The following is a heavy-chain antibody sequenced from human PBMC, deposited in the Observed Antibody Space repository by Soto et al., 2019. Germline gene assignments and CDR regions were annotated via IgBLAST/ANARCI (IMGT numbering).Heavy chain of an antibody. V-gene: IGHV4-34*10. Sequence: SETLSLTCAVYVGSFSAYYWSWIRQPPGKGLEWIGEISHSGGTSYNPSLKSRVTMTTDTSTSTAYMELRSLRSDDTAVYYCARDSSPFTHRFDPWGQGTLVTVSS. CDR3: ARDSSPFTHRFDP. CDR1: VGSFSAYY. CDR2: ISHSGGT. D-gene: IGHD6-6*01. J-gene: IGHJ5*02.